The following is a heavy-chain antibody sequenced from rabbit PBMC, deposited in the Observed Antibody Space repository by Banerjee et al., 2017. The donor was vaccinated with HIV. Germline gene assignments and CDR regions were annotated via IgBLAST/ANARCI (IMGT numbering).Heavy chain of an antibody. CDR2: IYAGSSGST. D-gene: IGHD4-1*01. V-gene: IGHV1S40*01. J-gene: IGHJ4*01. Sequence: QSLEESGGDLVKPGASLTLTCTASGFSFNNNYHMCWVRQAPGKGLEWIACIYAGSSGSTYYASWAKGRFTISKTSSTTVTLQMTSLTAADTATYFCARDLAGVIGWNFNLWGPGTLVTVS. CDR1: GFSFNNNYH. CDR3: ARDLAGVIGWNFNL.